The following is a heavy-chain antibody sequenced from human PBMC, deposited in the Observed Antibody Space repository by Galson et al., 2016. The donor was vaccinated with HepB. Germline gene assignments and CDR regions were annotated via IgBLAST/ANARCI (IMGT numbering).Heavy chain of an antibody. J-gene: IGHJ4*02. CDR2: ISGSGGST. V-gene: IGHV3-23*01. CDR1: GFTFSSYA. CDR3: AKIQYGSGSTKAYYFDY. Sequence: SLRLSCAASGFTFSSYAMSWVRQAPGKGLEWVSAISGSGGSTFYADSVKGRFTISRDNSKNTLYLQMNSLRAEDTALFYCAKIQYGSGSTKAYYFDYWGQGTLVTVSS. D-gene: IGHD3-10*01.